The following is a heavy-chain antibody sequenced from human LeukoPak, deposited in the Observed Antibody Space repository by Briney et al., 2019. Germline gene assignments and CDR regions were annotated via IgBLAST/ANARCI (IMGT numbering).Heavy chain of an antibody. CDR1: GFTFSSYS. J-gene: IGHJ4*02. CDR3: AKDRSYYDSSGFRNFDY. Sequence: GGSLRLSCAASGFTFSSYSMNWVRQAPGKGLEWVSYISSSSSTIYYADSVKGRFTISRDNSKNTLYLQMNSLRAEDTAVYFCAKDRSYYDSSGFRNFDYWGQGTLVTVSS. CDR2: ISSSSSTI. V-gene: IGHV3-48*01. D-gene: IGHD3-22*01.